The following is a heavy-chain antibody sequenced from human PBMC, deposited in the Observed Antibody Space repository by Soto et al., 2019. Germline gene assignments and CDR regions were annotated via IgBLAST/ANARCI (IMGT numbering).Heavy chain of an antibody. V-gene: IGHV1-3*05. CDR3: ARSIVVVTALDY. CDR1: GYTFTSYA. Sequence: QVQLVQSGAEEKKPGASVKVSCKASGYTFTSYAMHWVRQAPGQRLEWMGWINAGNGNTKYSQKFQGRVTITRDTSASTAYRELSSLRSEGTAVYYCARSIVVVTALDYWGQGTLVAVSS. J-gene: IGHJ4*02. CDR2: INAGNGNT. D-gene: IGHD2-21*02.